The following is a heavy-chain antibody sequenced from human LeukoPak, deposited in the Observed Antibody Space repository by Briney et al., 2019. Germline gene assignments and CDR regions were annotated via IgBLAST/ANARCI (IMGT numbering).Heavy chain of an antibody. V-gene: IGHV3-11*01. J-gene: IGHJ4*02. D-gene: IGHD6-13*01. CDR1: GFTFSDYY. CDR3: ARDSPPPGYDY. CDR2: ISSSGSAI. Sequence: GGSLELSCAASGFTFSDYYMSWIRQAPGKGLEWVSYISSSGSAISYADSVRGRFTISRDNARNSLYLQMNSLRAEDTAVYYCARDSPPPGYDYWGQGTVVTVSP.